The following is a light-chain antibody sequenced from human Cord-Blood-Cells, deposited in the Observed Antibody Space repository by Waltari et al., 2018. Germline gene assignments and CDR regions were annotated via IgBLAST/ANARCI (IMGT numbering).Light chain of an antibody. J-gene: IGLJ2*01. Sequence: QSALTQPPSVSGSPGQSVTISCTGTRSDVGRYNRVSWYQQPPGTAPKLMIYEVSNRPSGVPDRFSGSKSGNTASLTISGIQAEDEADYYCSSYTSSSTVVFGGGTKLTVL. CDR1: RSDVGRYNR. CDR3: SSYTSSSTVV. CDR2: EVS. V-gene: IGLV2-18*02.